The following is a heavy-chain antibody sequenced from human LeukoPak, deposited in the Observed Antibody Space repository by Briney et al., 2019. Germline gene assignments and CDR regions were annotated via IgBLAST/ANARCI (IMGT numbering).Heavy chain of an antibody. J-gene: IGHJ5*02. CDR3: AKDSSSRSFRNHNWFDP. CDR1: GNTFTNNG. D-gene: IGHD6-6*01. V-gene: IGHV1-18*01. CDR2: ISAYNGYT. Sequence: AASVKVSCKAYGNTFTNNGISWVRQAPGQGLEWMGWISAYNGYTNYAQKLQGRVTMTTDTSTSTVYMELRSLRAEDTAVYYCAKDSSSRSFRNHNWFDPWGQGTLVTVSS.